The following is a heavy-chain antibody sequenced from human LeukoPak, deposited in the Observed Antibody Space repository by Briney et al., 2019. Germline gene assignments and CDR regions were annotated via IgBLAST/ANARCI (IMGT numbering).Heavy chain of an antibody. V-gene: IGHV3-48*02. D-gene: IGHD6-13*01. J-gene: IGHJ4*02. CDR2: ISGGSTI. CDR3: ARVSIAGTREYFDY. CDR1: GFTFSIYT. Sequence: GGSLRLSCAASGFTFSIYTMNWVRQAPGKGLEWVSYISGGSTIYYADSVKGRFTISRDNAKNSLYLQMNSLRDEDTAVYYCARVSIAGTREYFDYWGQGTLVTVSS.